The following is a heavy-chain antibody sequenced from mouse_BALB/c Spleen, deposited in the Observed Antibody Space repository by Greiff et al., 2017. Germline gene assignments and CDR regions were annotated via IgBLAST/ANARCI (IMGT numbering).Heavy chain of an antibody. CDR3: ARHTSVVARAMDY. V-gene: IGHV5-12-2*01. CDR2: ISNGGGST. D-gene: IGHD1-1*01. CDR1: GFTFSSYT. Sequence: VKLEESGGGLVQPGGSLKLSCAASGFTFSSYTMSWVRQTPEKRLEWVAYISNGGGSTYYPDTVKGRFTISRDNAKNTLYLQMSSLKSEDTAMYYCARHTSVVARAMDYWGQGTSVTVSS. J-gene: IGHJ4*01.